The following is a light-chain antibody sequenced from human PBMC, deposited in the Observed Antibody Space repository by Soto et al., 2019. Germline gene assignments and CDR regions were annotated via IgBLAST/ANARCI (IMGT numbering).Light chain of an antibody. CDR2: GAS. CDR3: QQYDGWPRT. J-gene: IGKJ1*01. CDR1: QNIATK. Sequence: VMTQSPATLSVSPGERATLSCRASQNIATKLAWYHQKPGQAPRLLIFGASTRATRIPDRISGSGSGTEFTLTICSLQSEDLGVYYCQQYDGWPRTFGQGTKVDIK. V-gene: IGKV3-15*01.